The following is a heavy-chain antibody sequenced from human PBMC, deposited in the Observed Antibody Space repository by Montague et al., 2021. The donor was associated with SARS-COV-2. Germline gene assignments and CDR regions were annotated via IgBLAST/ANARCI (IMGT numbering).Heavy chain of an antibody. CDR2: VYYRGNT. V-gene: IGHV4-59*08. CDR3: ARHYDHSSRVDS. J-gene: IGHJ4*02. D-gene: IGHD3-16*01. CDR1: GGSISSDY. Sequence: SETRSLTCTVSGGSISSDYWTWIRQPPGKGLEWIGFVYYRGNTYYNPSLRGRVTISVDTSSNHFSLTLSSVTAAGTAIYYCARHYDHSSRVDSWGQGTLVTVSS.